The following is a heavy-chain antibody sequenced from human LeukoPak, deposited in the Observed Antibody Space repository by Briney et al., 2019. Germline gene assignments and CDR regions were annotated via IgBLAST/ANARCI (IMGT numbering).Heavy chain of an antibody. Sequence: GGYLRLSCVGSTYTFRSYSMNWFRQAPGKGLEWLSYINSNGEGVYYADSVEGRFTISRDNAKNSLYLLMNSLRVEDTALYYCATDDFGNDVPFWGQGTVVTVSS. J-gene: IGHJ3*01. CDR1: TYTFRSYS. CDR3: ATDDFGNDVPF. D-gene: IGHD4-23*01. CDR2: INSNGEGV. V-gene: IGHV3-48*04.